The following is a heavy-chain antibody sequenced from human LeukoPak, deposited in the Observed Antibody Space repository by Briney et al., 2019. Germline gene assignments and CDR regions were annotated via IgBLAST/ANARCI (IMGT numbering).Heavy chain of an antibody. Sequence: GGSLRLSCTASGFIFENYYMSWIRQAPGKGPQWVSYISKEDNTIYYADSVKGRFTVPRDNDKNSMYLQMNRLKDEDTAMYYCARHDNTASYCLTDWGQGTLVTVSS. V-gene: IGHV3-11*04. CDR2: ISKEDNTI. CDR3: ARHDNTASYCLTD. D-gene: IGHD2-8*02. CDR1: GFIFENYY. J-gene: IGHJ4*02.